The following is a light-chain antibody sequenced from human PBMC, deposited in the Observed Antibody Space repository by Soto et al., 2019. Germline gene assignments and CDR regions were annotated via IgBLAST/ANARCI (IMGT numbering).Light chain of an antibody. J-gene: IGKJ5*01. Sequence: NVFTQSPGTLSLSQGERATLSCRASQSVSSSYLAWYQQKPGQAPRLLIYGASNRATGIPARFSGSGSGTDFTLTISSLEPEDFAVYYCQQRSNWPPITFGQGTRLEI. CDR1: QSVSSSY. CDR3: QQRSNWPPIT. V-gene: IGKV3D-20*02. CDR2: GAS.